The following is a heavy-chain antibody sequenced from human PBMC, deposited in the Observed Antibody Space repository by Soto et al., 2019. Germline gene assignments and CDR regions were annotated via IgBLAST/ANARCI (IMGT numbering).Heavy chain of an antibody. D-gene: IGHD1-26*01. V-gene: IGHV1-18*01. CDR3: ARGGQECSNSGCGYIYDGMDV. CDR2: ISAYNGNR. CDR1: GCTFSHYG. Sequence: ASVKVSCKASGCTFSHYGIGWVRQAPGQGLEWMGWISAYNGNRHFAEGLRGRITMTTNTTTSTADMELRSLSSDDTAVYYCARGGQECSNSGCGYIYDGMDVWGQGTTVTVSS. J-gene: IGHJ6*02.